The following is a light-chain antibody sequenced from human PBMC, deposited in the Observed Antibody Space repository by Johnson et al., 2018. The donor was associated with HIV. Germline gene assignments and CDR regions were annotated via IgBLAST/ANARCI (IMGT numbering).Light chain of an antibody. CDR2: TNN. V-gene: IGLV1-44*01. J-gene: IGLJ1*01. Sequence: QSVLTQPPSVSAAPGQKVTISCSGSNSNIGSNTVNWYQQLPGTAPKLLIYTNNKRPSGVPDRFSGSKSGTSASLAISGLQAEDEADYYCAAWDDSLNGLYVFATGTKFTVL. CDR1: NSNIGSNT. CDR3: AAWDDSLNGLYV.